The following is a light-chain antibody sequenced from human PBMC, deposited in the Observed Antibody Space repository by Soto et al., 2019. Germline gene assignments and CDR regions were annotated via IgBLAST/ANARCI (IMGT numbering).Light chain of an antibody. CDR2: GNS. CDR3: QSYDSSRSGRGV. CDR1: SSNIGAGYD. Sequence: QSVLTQPPSVSGAPGQRVTISCTGSSSNIGAGYDVHWYQQLPGTAPKLLIYGNSNRPSGVPDRFSGSKSGTSASLAITGLQAEDEAYYYCQSYDSSRSGRGVFGGGTKLTVL. V-gene: IGLV1-40*01. J-gene: IGLJ3*02.